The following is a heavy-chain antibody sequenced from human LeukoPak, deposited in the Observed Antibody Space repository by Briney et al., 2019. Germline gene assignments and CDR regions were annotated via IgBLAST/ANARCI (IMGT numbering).Heavy chain of an antibody. D-gene: IGHD6-19*01. V-gene: IGHV3-33*01. CDR3: ASDGQWLGSYFDY. Sequence: PGRSLRLSCAASGFTFSSYGMHWVRQAPGKGLEWVAVIWYDGSNKYYADSVKGRFTISRDNSKNTLYLQMNSLRAEDTAVYYCASDGQWLGSYFDYWGQGTLVTVSS. J-gene: IGHJ4*02. CDR1: GFTFSSYG. CDR2: IWYDGSNK.